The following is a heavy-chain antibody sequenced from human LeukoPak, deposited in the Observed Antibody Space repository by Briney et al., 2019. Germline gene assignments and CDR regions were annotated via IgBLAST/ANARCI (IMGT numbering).Heavy chain of an antibody. J-gene: IGHJ4*02. D-gene: IGHD5-24*01. V-gene: IGHV5-51*01. CDR2: IYPGDSDT. CDR1: GYSFSNFW. Sequence: GESLKISCKGSGYSFSNFWIGWVRQMPGKGLEWMGFIYPGDSDTTYSPSFQGQVTISADKSITTAYLQWSSLKASDTAMYYCARRGDGHGFDYWGQGTLVTVSS. CDR3: ARRGDGHGFDY.